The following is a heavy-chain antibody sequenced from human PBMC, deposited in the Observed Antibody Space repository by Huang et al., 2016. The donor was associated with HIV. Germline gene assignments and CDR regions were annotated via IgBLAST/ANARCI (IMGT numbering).Heavy chain of an antibody. D-gene: IGHD6-13*01. Sequence: QVQLVQSGAEVKKPGASVTISCKASGFSILIYYIHWVRQAPGQGLEWMGIVNPSGGGADYAQKFKGRVTMTRDTSTRTLYMELSSLRSEDTAVYYCAREGITPSGTEVSGFDFWSQGTPVSVSS. CDR3: AREGITPSGTEVSGFDF. CDR2: VNPSGGGA. V-gene: IGHV1-46*03. J-gene: IGHJ5*01. CDR1: GFSILIYY.